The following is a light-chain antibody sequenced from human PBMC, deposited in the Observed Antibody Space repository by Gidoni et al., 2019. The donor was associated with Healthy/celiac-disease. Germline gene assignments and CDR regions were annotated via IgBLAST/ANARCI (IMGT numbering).Light chain of an antibody. CDR3: QLSSSTPPLT. Sequence: DIQMTQSTSSLSSSVGDKVTLTCRASQSISTYLNWYQLKPGKAPKLLIYAASSLQSGVPSRFRGSGSGTDFTLIISSLLPEDFATFYCQLSSSTPPLTFGGGTKVEIK. J-gene: IGKJ4*01. CDR1: QSISTY. V-gene: IGKV1-39*01. CDR2: AAS.